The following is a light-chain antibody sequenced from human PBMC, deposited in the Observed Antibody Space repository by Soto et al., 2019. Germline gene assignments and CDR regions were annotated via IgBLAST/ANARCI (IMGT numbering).Light chain of an antibody. Sequence: EIVLTQSPATLSLSPGERATLSCRASQSVSSNFAWYQQKPGQAPRLLIYGASTRATGVPARFSGSGSGTEFTITITSMQPEELSVYYCHQYNNWPPYTFGPGTKLNIK. V-gene: IGKV3-15*01. CDR1: QSVSSN. CDR2: GAS. CDR3: HQYNNWPPYT. J-gene: IGKJ2*01.